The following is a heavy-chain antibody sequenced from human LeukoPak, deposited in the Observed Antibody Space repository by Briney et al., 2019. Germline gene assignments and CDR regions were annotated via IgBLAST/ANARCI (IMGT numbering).Heavy chain of an antibody. CDR2: ISGSGGST. V-gene: IGHV3-23*01. CDR1: GFTFSSYA. D-gene: IGHD3-9*01. Sequence: GGSLRLSCAASGFTFSSYAMSWVRQAPGKGLEWVSDISGSGGSTYYADSVKGRFTISRDNSRNTLYLQMNSLRAEDTAVYYCAKEQHYDILTSAIDYWGQGTLVTVSS. J-gene: IGHJ4*02. CDR3: AKEQHYDILTSAIDY.